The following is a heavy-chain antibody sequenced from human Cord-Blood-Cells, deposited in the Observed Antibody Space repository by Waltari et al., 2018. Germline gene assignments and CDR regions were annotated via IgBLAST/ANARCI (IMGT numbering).Heavy chain of an antibody. V-gene: IGHV4-39*01. D-gene: IGHD6-13*01. CDR3: ARADSSSWYDAFDI. CDR2: IYYSGST. J-gene: IGHJ3*02. CDR1: GGSISSSSYY. Sequence: QLQLQESGPGLVKPSETLSLTCTVSGGSISSSSYYWGWIRQPPGKGLEWIGSIYYSGSTYDNPSLKSRVTISVDTSKNQFSLKLSSVTAADTAVYYCARADSSSWYDAFDIWGQGTMVTVSS.